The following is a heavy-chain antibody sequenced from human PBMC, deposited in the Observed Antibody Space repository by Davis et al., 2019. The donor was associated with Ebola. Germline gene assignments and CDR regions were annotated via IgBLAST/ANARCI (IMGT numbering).Heavy chain of an antibody. CDR1: GYTFTGYY. CDR3: ARAQFPTTSDH. Sequence: SVKVSCKASGYTFTGYYMHWVRQAPGQALEWMGWITPFNGNTNYAQKFQDRVTITRDRSMSTAYMELSSLRSEDTAVYYCARAQFPTTSDHWGQGTLVTVSS. J-gene: IGHJ4*02. CDR2: ITPFNGNT. V-gene: IGHV1-45*02. D-gene: IGHD1-1*01.